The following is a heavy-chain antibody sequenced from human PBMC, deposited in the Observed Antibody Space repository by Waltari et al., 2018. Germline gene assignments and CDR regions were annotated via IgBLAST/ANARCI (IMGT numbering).Heavy chain of an antibody. CDR2: ISGSGGST. CDR1: GFTFSSYA. Sequence: EVQLVESGGGLVQPGGSLRPSCAASGFTFSSYAMSWVRQAPGKGLEWVSAISGSGGSTYYAESVKGRCTISRDNSKNTLYLQMNSLRAEDTAVYYCAKGVGSSWYGYSYGQSFFDYWGQGTLVTVSS. CDR3: AKGVGSSWYGYSYGQSFFDY. V-gene: IGHV3-23*04. D-gene: IGHD6-13*01. J-gene: IGHJ4*02.